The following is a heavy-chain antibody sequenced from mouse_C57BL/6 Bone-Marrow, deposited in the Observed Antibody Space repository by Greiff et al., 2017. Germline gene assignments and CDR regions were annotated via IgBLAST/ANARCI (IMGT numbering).Heavy chain of an antibody. Sequence: EVQLQQPGPELVKPGASVKIPCKASGYTFTDYNMDWVKQSPGKSLEWIGVINPNNGGTIYNQKFKGKATLTVDKSSSTAYMELRSLTSEDTAVYYCARWGYGSSYGAMDDWGQGTSVTVSA. CDR1: GYTFTDYN. CDR3: ARWGYGSSYGAMDD. CDR2: INPNNGGT. D-gene: IGHD1-1*01. V-gene: IGHV1-18*01. J-gene: IGHJ4*01.